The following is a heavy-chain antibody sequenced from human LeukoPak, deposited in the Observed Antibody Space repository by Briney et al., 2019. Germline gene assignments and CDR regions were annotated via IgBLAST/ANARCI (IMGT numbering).Heavy chain of an antibody. D-gene: IGHD1-7*01. CDR1: GFTSSSYE. V-gene: IGHV3-48*03. CDR2: ISSSGSTI. Sequence: PGGSLRLSCAASGFTSSSYEMNWVRQAPGKGLEWVSYISSSGSTIYYADSVKGRFTISRDNAKNSLYLQMNSLRAEDTAVYYGAREKRGTFDYWGQGTLVTVSS. J-gene: IGHJ4*02. CDR3: AREKRGTFDY.